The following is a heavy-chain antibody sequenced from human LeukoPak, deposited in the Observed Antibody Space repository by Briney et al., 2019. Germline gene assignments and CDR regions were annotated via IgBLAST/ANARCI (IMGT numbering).Heavy chain of an antibody. V-gene: IGHV3-23*01. D-gene: IGHD4-17*01. CDR3: ARDVDYDDEGGFDY. CDR2: ISGSGGST. Sequence: PGGSLRLSCAASGFTFSSYAMSWVRQAPGKGLEWVSAISGSGGSTYYADSVKGRFTISRDNSKNTLYLQMNSLRAEDTAFYYCARDVDYDDEGGFDYWGQGTLVTVSS. J-gene: IGHJ4*02. CDR1: GFTFSSYA.